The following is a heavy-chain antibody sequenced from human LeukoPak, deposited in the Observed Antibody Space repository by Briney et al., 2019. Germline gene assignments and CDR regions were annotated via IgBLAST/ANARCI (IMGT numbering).Heavy chain of an antibody. CDR1: GFTFNTYG. V-gene: IGHV3-30*02. J-gene: IGHJ4*02. CDR3: ARDRKAYASGSYYKVLDY. CDR2: IGYDGDIK. Sequence: PGGSLRLSCAASGFTFNTYGIHWVRQAPGKGLEWVAFIGYDGDIKFYGDSMKGRITISRDNSKNAVSVEMNSLQPDDTALYYCARDRKAYASGSYYKVLDYWGQGALVTVSS. D-gene: IGHD3-10*01.